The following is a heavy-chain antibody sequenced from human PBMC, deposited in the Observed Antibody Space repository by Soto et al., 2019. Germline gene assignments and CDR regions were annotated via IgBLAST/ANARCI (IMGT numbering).Heavy chain of an antibody. V-gene: IGHV3-23*01. CDR1: GFTFSSYA. CDR2: ISGSGGST. Sequence: VGSLRLSCAASGFTFSSYAMSWVRQAPGKGLEWVSAISGSGGSTYYADSVKGRFTISRDNSKNTLYLQMNSLRAEDTAVYYCAKGRLANGDYGSHYYYCMDVWGQRTTVAVSS. CDR3: AKGRLANGDYGSHYYYCMDV. J-gene: IGHJ6*02. D-gene: IGHD4-17*01.